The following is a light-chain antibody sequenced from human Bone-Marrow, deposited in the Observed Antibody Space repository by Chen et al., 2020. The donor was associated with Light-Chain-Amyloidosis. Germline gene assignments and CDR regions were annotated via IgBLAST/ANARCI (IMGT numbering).Light chain of an antibody. J-gene: IGLJ3*02. CDR1: NIRSTR. Sequence: SYALISSSSVSVASGQTATFACGGNNIRSTRVRWYQQTPGQAPLLVVYDDSDRPSGIPERLSGSNSGNTATLTISRVEAGDEADYYCQVWDKSSDRPVFGGGTKLTVL. CDR2: DDS. V-gene: IGLV3-21*02. CDR3: QVWDKSSDRPV.